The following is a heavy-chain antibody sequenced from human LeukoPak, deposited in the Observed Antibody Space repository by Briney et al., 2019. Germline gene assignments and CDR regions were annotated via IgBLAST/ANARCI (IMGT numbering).Heavy chain of an antibody. CDR1: GGSISSSSYY. V-gene: IGHV4-39*01. D-gene: IGHD3-16*01. CDR2: IYYSGST. J-gene: IGHJ4*02. CDR3: ARQTRYWGPPRFDY. Sequence: PSETLSLTCTVSGGSISSSSYYWGRIRQPPGKGLEWIGNIYYSGSTYYNPSLKSRVTISVDTSKNQFSLKLTSVTAADTAVYYCARQTRYWGPPRFDYWGQGTLVTVSS.